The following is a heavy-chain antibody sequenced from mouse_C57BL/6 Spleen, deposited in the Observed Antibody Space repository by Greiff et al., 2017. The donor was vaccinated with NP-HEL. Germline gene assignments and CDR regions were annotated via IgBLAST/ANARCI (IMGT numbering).Heavy chain of an antibody. Sequence: VQLQESGAELVKPGASVKISCKASGYAFSSYWMNWVKQRPGKGLEWIGQIYPGDGDTNYNGKFKGKATLTADKSSSTAYMQLSSLTSEDSAVYVCARDYGSSYPYYFDYWGQGTTLTVSS. J-gene: IGHJ2*01. CDR2: IYPGDGDT. V-gene: IGHV1-80*01. CDR1: GYAFSSYW. D-gene: IGHD1-1*01. CDR3: ARDYGSSYPYYFDY.